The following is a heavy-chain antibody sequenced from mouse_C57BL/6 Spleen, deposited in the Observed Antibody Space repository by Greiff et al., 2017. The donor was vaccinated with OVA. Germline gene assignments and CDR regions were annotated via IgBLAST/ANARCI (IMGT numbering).Heavy chain of an antibody. CDR1: GYTFTSYG. Sequence: VQLQQSGAELARPGASVKLSCKASGYTFTSYGISWVKQRTGQGLEWIGEIYPRSGNTYYNEKFKGKATLTADKSSSTAYMELRSLTSDDSAVYFCARGALPYGNLDYAMDYWGQGTSVTVSS. CDR3: ARGALPYGNLDYAMDY. V-gene: IGHV1-81*01. CDR2: IYPRSGNT. J-gene: IGHJ4*01. D-gene: IGHD2-1*01.